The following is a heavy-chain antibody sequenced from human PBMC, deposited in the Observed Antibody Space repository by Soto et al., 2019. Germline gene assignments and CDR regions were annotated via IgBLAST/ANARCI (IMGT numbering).Heavy chain of an antibody. CDR2: ISYSGTT. CDR3: ARAGRSGYNYYYGMDV. J-gene: IGHJ6*01. CDR1: GGSISDYY. Sequence: SETLSLTCTVAGGSISDYYWSWIRQPPGKGLEWIGYISYSGTTNYNPSLKSRVTMSVDTSKNQFSLKLSSVTAADTAVYFCARAGRSGYNYYYGMDVWGQGATVTVSS. D-gene: IGHD3-10*01. V-gene: IGHV4-59*01.